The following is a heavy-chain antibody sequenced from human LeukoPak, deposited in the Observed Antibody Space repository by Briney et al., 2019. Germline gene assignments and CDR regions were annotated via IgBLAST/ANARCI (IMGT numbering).Heavy chain of an antibody. Sequence: SETLSLTCAVYGGSFSGYYWSWIRQPPGKGLEWIGEINHSGSTNYNPSLKSRVTISVDTSKNQFSLKLSSVTAADTAVYYCARGEGATVVDYWGQGTLVTVSS. D-gene: IGHD1-26*01. CDR3: ARGEGATVVDY. CDR1: GGSFSGYY. CDR2: INHSGST. J-gene: IGHJ4*02. V-gene: IGHV4-34*01.